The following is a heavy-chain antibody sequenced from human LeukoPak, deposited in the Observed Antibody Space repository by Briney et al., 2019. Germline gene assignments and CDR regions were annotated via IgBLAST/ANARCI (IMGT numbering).Heavy chain of an antibody. Sequence: SETLSLTCTVSGGSISSGSYYWGWIRQPPGKGLEWIGSIYYSGSTYYNPSLKSRVTISVDTSKNQFSLKLSSVTAADTAVYYCARATYDFWSGYLDYWGQGTLVTVSS. V-gene: IGHV4-39*01. CDR1: GGSISSGSYY. D-gene: IGHD3-3*01. J-gene: IGHJ4*02. CDR3: ARATYDFWSGYLDY. CDR2: IYYSGST.